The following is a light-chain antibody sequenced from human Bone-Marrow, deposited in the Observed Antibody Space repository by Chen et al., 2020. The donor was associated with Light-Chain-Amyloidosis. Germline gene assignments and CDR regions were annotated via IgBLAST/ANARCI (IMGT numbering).Light chain of an antibody. V-gene: IGLV6-57*01. Sequence: NFMLTQPHSVSESPGKTVIITCTRSSGSIATNYVQWYQQRPGSSPTTVIYEDDQRPSGVPDRFSGAIDRSSNSASRTSSGLKTGDEADYYCQSYQGSSQGVFGGGTKLTGL. CDR3: QSYQGSSQGV. CDR1: SGSIATNY. J-gene: IGLJ3*02. CDR2: EDD.